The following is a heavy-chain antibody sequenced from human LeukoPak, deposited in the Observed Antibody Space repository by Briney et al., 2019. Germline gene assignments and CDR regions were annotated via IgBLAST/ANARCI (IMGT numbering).Heavy chain of an antibody. V-gene: IGHV3-7*05. J-gene: IGHJ4*02. Sequence: PGGSLRLSCAASGFTFSSYWMSWVRQAPGKGLEWVANIKQDGSEKYYVDSVKGRFTISRDNAKNSLYLQMNSLRAEDTAVYYCAREGGYSSSWYVDYWGQGTLVTVSS. CDR2: IKQDGSEK. CDR1: GFTFSSYW. CDR3: AREGGYSSSWYVDY. D-gene: IGHD6-13*01.